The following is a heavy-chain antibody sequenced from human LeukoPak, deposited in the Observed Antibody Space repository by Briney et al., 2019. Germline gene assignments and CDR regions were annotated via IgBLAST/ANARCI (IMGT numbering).Heavy chain of an antibody. Sequence: ASVTVSFKTFAHTFSVYYMHWVRQAPGQGLEWMGWINPNSGATKYAQKFQGRVTMTRDISTITAYMDLSRLTSDDTAVYYCARLRATSWPTYYFDYWGQGTLVTVSS. CDR1: AHTFSVYY. D-gene: IGHD2-2*01. J-gene: IGHJ4*02. CDR3: ARLRATSWPTYYFDY. CDR2: INPNSGAT. V-gene: IGHV1-2*02.